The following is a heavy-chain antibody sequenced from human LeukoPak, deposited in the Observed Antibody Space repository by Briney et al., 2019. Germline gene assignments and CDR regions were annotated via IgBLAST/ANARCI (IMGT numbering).Heavy chain of an antibody. CDR3: ARGYYGSGNYFI. V-gene: IGHV3-74*01. Sequence: GGSLRLSCAASRFTFSNYWMSWVRQAPGKGLVWVSHINSDGSSTSYADSVKGRFTISRDNAKNTLYLQMNSLRAEDTAVYYCARGYYGSGNYFIWGQGTLVTVSS. CDR1: RFTFSNYW. J-gene: IGHJ4*02. CDR2: INSDGSST. D-gene: IGHD3-10*01.